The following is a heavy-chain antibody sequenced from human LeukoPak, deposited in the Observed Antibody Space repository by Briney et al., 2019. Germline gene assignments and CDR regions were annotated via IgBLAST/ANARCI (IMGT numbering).Heavy chain of an antibody. CDR2: IGSGSSYI. J-gene: IGHJ3*02. D-gene: IGHD3-16*01. CDR1: GLTVSSYC. Sequence: GGSLSPSCAAYGLTVSSYCIGWVRQPAGGGLEWVSCIGSGSSYIYYIDSVKGRFTIYRDNAKNSLYLQMNSLRAEDTAVYYCAREAGEAFDIWGQGTMVTVSS. V-gene: IGHV3-21*01. CDR3: AREAGEAFDI.